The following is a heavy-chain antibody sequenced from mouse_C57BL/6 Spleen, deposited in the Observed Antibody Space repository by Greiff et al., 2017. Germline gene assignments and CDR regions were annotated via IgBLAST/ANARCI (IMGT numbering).Heavy chain of an antibody. CDR3: VLGPSYEYDDGAYAMDY. CDR2: LYPGSGST. CDR1: GYTFTSYW. D-gene: IGHD2-4*01. V-gene: IGHV1-55*01. Sequence: QVQLQQSGAELVKPGASVKMSCKASGYTFTSYWITWVKQRPGQGLEWIGDLYPGSGSTNYNEKFKSKATLTVDTSSSTAYMQLSSLTSEDSAVYYCVLGPSYEYDDGAYAMDYWGQGTSVTVSS. J-gene: IGHJ4*01.